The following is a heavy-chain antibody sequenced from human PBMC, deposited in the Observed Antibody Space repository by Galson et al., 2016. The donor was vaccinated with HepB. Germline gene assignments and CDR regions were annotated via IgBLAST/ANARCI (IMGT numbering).Heavy chain of an antibody. V-gene: IGHV4-61*03. D-gene: IGHD2-2*01. CDR2: VYHRGSP. CDR3: ARDRGVDCTTSSCYGMDV. CDR1: GGSISSNNYY. J-gene: IGHJ6*02. Sequence: LSLTCTVSGGSISSNNYYWAWIRQPPGKGLEWIGYVYHRGSPTYNPSLKSRVTIAVDTSKNHFSLSLSSVTAADTAVYFCARDRGVDCTTSSCYGMDVWGQGTTVTVSS.